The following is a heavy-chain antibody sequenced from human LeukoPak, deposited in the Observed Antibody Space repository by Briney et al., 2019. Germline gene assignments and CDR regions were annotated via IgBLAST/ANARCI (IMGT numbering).Heavy chain of an antibody. CDR2: ITSGSSTI. D-gene: IGHD3-16*01. Sequence: GGSLRLSCAASGVTFSLYSMNWVRQAPGKGLEWVSYITSGSSTIYYAESVRGRFTISRDNAKNSLFLQMNSLRAEDTAVYYWAGDGGGDYWGQGTLVTVSS. CDR3: AGDGGGDY. CDR1: GVTFSLYS. V-gene: IGHV3-48*01. J-gene: IGHJ4*02.